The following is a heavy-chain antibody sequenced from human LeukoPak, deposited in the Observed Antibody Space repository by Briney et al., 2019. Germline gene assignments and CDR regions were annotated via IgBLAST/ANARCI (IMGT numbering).Heavy chain of an antibody. Sequence: SETLSLTCTVSGGSISSGSYYWSWIRQPAGKGLEWIGRIYTSGSTNYNPSLKSRVTISVDTSKNQFSLKLSSVTAADTAVYYCARERGSVDYWGQGTLVTVSS. CDR1: GGSISSGSYY. J-gene: IGHJ4*02. D-gene: IGHD3-16*01. V-gene: IGHV4-61*02. CDR3: ARERGSVDY. CDR2: IYTSGST.